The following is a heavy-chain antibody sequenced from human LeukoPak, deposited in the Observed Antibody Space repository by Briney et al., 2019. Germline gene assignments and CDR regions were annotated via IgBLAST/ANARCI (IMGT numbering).Heavy chain of an antibody. V-gene: IGHV4-34*01. D-gene: IGHD5-12*01. Sequence: SETLSLTCAVYGGTFSGYYWSWIRQPPGKRLEWVGESNDSGGTNYNPSLKSRVTISADKSKNQVSLKLTSVTAADTAVYYCARDRGGYGVYFDYWGQGTLVTVSS. CDR3: ARDRGGYGVYFDY. J-gene: IGHJ4*02. CDR1: GGTFSGYY. CDR2: SNDSGGT.